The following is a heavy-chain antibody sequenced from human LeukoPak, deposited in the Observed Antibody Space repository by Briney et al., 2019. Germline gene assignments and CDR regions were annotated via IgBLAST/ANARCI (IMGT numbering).Heavy chain of an antibody. V-gene: IGHV3-7*01. CDR1: GFTFSSYW. J-gene: IGHJ2*01. Sequence: GGSLRLSCAASGFTFSSYWMSWVRQAPGKGLEWVANIKQDGSERYYVDSVKGRFTISRDNAKKSLYVQMNSLRAEDTAVYYCARGYWYFDLWGRGTLVTVSS. CDR2: IKQDGSER. CDR3: ARGYWYFDL.